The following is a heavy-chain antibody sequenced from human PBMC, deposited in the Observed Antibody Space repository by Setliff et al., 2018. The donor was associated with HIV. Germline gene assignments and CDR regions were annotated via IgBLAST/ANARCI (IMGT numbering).Heavy chain of an antibody. J-gene: IGHJ5*02. CDR3: ARGAPGLTYYDIRFDP. CDR1: GGSISSYY. D-gene: IGHD3-9*01. CDR2: IYTSGST. Sequence: SETLSLTCTVSGGSISSYYWSWIRQPPGKGLEWIGYIYTSGSTNYNPSLKSRVTISVDTSKNQLSLKLSSVTAADTAVYYCARGAPGLTYYDIRFDPWGQGTLVTVSS. V-gene: IGHV4-4*08.